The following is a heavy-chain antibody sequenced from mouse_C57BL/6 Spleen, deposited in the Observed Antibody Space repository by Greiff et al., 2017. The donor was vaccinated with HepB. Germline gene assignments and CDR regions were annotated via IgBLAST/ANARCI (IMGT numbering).Heavy chain of an antibody. V-gene: IGHV1-59*01. D-gene: IGHD2-4*01. Sequence: QVQLQQPGAELVRPGTSVKLSCKASGYTFTSYWMHWVKQRPGQGLEWIGVIDPSDSYTNYNQKFKGKATLTVDTSSSTAYMQLSSLTSEDSAVYYCARERLLYDYDGYAMDYWGQGTSVTVSS. CDR1: GYTFTSYW. J-gene: IGHJ4*01. CDR3: ARERLLYDYDGYAMDY. CDR2: IDPSDSYT.